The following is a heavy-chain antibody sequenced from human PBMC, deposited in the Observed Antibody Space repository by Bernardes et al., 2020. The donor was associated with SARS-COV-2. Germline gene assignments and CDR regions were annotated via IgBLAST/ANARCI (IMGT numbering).Heavy chain of an antibody. V-gene: IGHV4-59*08. CDR2: IYYSGST. Sequence: SETLSLTCTVSGGSISSYYWSWIRQPPGKGLEWIGYIYYSGSTNYKPSLKSRVTISVDTSKNQFSLNLSSVTAADTAVYYCARHGAVLGYCSGGNCYFDYWGQGTLVTVSS. CDR1: GGSISSYY. CDR3: ARHGAVLGYCSGGNCYFDY. D-gene: IGHD2-15*01. J-gene: IGHJ4*02.